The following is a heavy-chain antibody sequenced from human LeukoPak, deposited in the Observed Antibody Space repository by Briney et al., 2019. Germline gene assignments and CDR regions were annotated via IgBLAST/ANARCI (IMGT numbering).Heavy chain of an antibody. V-gene: IGHV3-64*01. J-gene: IGHJ5*02. CDR1: GFTFSSYA. CDR3: ARDLEDYDFRSGYPRGFDP. Sequence: GGSLRLSCAASGFTFSSYAMHWVRQAPGKGLEYVSAISSNGGSTYYANSVKGRFTISRDNSKNTLYLQMGSLRAEDMAVYYCARDLEDYDFRSGYPRGFDPWGQGTLVTVSS. D-gene: IGHD3-3*01. CDR2: ISSNGGST.